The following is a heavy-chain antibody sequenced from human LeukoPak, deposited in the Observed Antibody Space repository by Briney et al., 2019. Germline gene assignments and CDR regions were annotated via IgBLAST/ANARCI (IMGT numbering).Heavy chain of an antibody. CDR1: GGSISSYY. CDR2: IYYSGST. D-gene: IGHD3-9*01. J-gene: IGHJ4*02. Sequence: SETLSLTCTVSGGSISSYYWSWIWQPPGKGLEWIGYIYYSGSTNYNPSLKSRVTISVDTSKNQFSLKLSSVTAADTAVYYCARQGYDILTGYYVLDCWGRGTLVTVSA. V-gene: IGHV4-59*01. CDR3: ARQGYDILTGYYVLDC.